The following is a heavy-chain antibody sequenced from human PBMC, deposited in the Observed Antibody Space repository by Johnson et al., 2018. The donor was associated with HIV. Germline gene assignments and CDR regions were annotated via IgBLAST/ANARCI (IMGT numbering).Heavy chain of an antibody. Sequence: VQLVESGGGLVQPGGSLRLSCAASGFTFSSYDMHWVRQATGKGLEWVSAIGTAGDTYYPGSVKGRFTISRDNAKNSLYLQMNSLSAEDTAVYYCARGMSSGPWAGGDAFDIWGQGTMVTVSS. V-gene: IGHV3-13*01. J-gene: IGHJ3*02. CDR2: IGTAGDT. D-gene: IGHD3-22*01. CDR1: GFTFSSYD. CDR3: ARGMSSGPWAGGDAFDI.